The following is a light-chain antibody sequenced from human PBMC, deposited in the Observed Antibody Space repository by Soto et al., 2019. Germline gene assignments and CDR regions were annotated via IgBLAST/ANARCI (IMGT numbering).Light chain of an antibody. V-gene: IGLV2-8*01. CDR1: SNDVGHSSF. J-gene: IGLJ1*01. CDR2: EAS. CDR3: NAQADNGKHV. Sequence: QSVLTQPPSASGSPGQSVTISCTGNSNDVGHSSFISWYQQHPGKGPKLIIYEASKRPSGVPDRFSGSKSGNTASLSVSGLQDEDEADYFCNAQADNGKHVFGTGTKVTVL.